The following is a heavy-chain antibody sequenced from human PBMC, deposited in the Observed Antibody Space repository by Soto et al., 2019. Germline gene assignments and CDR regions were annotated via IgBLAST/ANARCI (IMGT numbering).Heavy chain of an antibody. CDR3: ARDVAHGYTENV. Sequence: QVQLQESGPGLVKPSQTLSLACTVSGGSVGSGEYYYSWIRQPPGKAPEWIGYIYDSGITNYTPSLKGRVTMSLDRSNNQVSLKLSSVTAADTAVYFCARDVAHGYTENVWGQGTMVTVSS. J-gene: IGHJ3*01. CDR2: IYDSGIT. D-gene: IGHD5-18*01. CDR1: GGSVGSGEYY. V-gene: IGHV4-30-4*01.